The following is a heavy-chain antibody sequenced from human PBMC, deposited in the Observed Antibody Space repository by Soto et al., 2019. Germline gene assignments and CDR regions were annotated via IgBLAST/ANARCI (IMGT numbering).Heavy chain of an antibody. V-gene: IGHV1-69*14. J-gene: IGHJ4*02. CDR1: GDIFSGYS. D-gene: IGHD5-12*01. Sequence: QVQLVQSGAGVKKPGSSVKVSCKTSGDIFSGYSISWVRQAPGQGLAWMGGIIPIFGTTNDAQRFHGRVTITADKATSTDYMEWYSLKSEDTALYYCGRALGSGYGPGDYWGQGTLVTVSS. CDR2: IIPIFGTT. CDR3: GRALGSGYGPGDY.